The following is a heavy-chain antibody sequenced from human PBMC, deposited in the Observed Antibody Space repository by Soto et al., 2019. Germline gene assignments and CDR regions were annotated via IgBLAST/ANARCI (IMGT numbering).Heavy chain of an antibody. J-gene: IGHJ6*02. Sequence: GASVKVSCKASGDTFSTYTITWMRQAPGQGLEWMGGIIPRSATSKYAQKFQGRVTITADESTSTVYMELSTLRPDDTAVYYCAREGVAPYYYNGMDVWGQGTPVTVSS. CDR2: IIPRSATS. CDR3: AREGVAPYYYNGMDV. D-gene: IGHD5-12*01. CDR1: GDTFSTYT. V-gene: IGHV1-69*13.